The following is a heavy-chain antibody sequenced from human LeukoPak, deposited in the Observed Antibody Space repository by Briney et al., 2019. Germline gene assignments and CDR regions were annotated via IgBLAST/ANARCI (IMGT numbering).Heavy chain of an antibody. Sequence: SETLSLTCVVSGDSISSGGYSWNWIRQPPGKGLEWIGYIYNSGTTSYNPSLKSRVTIFVDTSKNQFSLKLRSVTAADTAVYYCARHRTRLNWFDPWGQGTLVTVSS. CDR2: IYNSGTT. V-gene: IGHV4-30-2*03. J-gene: IGHJ5*02. CDR1: GDSISSGGYS. D-gene: IGHD1-1*01. CDR3: ARHRTRLNWFDP.